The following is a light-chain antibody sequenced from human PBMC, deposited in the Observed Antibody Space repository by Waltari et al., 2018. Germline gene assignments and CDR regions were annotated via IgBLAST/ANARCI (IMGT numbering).Light chain of an antibody. CDR1: QNVSRD. Sequence: CRASQNVSRDLAWFLQKPGPSPRLVIYDVSTRATGIPPRLSGSGSETDFTLTINSLEAEDFGTYTCQQRSSWPPIPFGQGTRLEIK. CDR3: QQRSSWPPIP. CDR2: DVS. J-gene: IGKJ5*01. V-gene: IGKV3-11*01.